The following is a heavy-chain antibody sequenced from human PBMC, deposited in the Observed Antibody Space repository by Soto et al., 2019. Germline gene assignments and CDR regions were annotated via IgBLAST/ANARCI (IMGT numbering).Heavy chain of an antibody. Sequence: GGSLRLSCAASGFTFSSYGMHWVRQAPGKGLEWVAVISYDGSNKYYADSVKGRFTISRDNSKNTLYLQMNSLRAEDTAVYYCAKSPPPVQNLFDYWGQGTLVTVSS. D-gene: IGHD1-1*01. CDR3: AKSPPPVQNLFDY. CDR1: GFTFSSYG. V-gene: IGHV3-30*18. J-gene: IGHJ4*02. CDR2: ISYDGSNK.